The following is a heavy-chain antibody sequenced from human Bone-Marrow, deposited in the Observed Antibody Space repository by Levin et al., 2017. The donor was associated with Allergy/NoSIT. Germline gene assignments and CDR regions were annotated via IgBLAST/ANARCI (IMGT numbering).Heavy chain of an antibody. D-gene: IGHD3-22*01. CDR2: IGGSGTPI. Sequence: KPGGSLRLSCVASGVTFSDYYVSWIRQAPGKGLDWVSYIGGSGTPIYYADSVKGRFSISRDNAKNSVYLQMNSLRAEDTAVYYCARGERHYYDVSGYFVWGQGTTVIVSS. CDR1: GVTFSDYY. CDR3: ARGERHYYDVSGYFV. V-gene: IGHV3-11*01. J-gene: IGHJ6*02.